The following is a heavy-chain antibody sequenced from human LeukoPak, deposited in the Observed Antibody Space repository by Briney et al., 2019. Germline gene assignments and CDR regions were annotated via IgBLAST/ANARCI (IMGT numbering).Heavy chain of an antibody. CDR1: GYSFTNYW. J-gene: IGHJ4*02. CDR2: IYPGDSDT. Sequence: GESLKISCKASGYSFTNYWIVWVRQMPGKGLEWMGAIYPGDSDTRYSPSLDGQVTISADKSVSTTYLQWSSLQASDTAMYYCARPSSLSGGTSEDYWGQGTLVTVSS. D-gene: IGHD4-23*01. V-gene: IGHV5-51*01. CDR3: ARPSSLSGGTSEDY.